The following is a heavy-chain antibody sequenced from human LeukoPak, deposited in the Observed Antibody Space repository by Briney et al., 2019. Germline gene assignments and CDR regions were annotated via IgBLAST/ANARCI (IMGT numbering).Heavy chain of an antibody. CDR2: INPNSGGT. V-gene: IGHV1-2*02. J-gene: IGHJ4*02. CDR1: GYTFTGYY. Sequence: ASVKVSCKASGYTFTGYYMHWVRQAPGQGLEWMGWINPNSGGTNYAQKFQGRVTMTRDTSIRTAYMELSRLRSDDTAVYYCARSIAAAGTRASGDYWGQGTLVTVSS. D-gene: IGHD6-13*01. CDR3: ARSIAAAGTRASGDY.